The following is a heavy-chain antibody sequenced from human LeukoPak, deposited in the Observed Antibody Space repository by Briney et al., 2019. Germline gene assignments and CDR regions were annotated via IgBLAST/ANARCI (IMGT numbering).Heavy chain of an antibody. CDR3: ARVAVDPAMADSFDY. J-gene: IGHJ4*02. V-gene: IGHV3-53*01. CDR2: IYSGGST. Sequence: GGSLRLSCAASGFTVSSNYMSWVRQAPGKGLEWVLVIYSGGSTYYADSVKGRFTISRDNSRNTLYLQMNSLRAEDTAVYYCARVAVDPAMADSFDYWGQGTLVTVSS. D-gene: IGHD5-18*01. CDR1: GFTVSSNY.